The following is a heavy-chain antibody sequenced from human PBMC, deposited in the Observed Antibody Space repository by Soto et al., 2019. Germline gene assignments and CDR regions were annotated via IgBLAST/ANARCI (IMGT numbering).Heavy chain of an antibody. Sequence: SETLSLTCAVYGGSFSGYYWSWIRQPPGKGLEWIGEINHSGSTNYNPSLKSRVTISVDTSKNQFSLKLSSVTAADTAVYYCARAKRGIQLWFYYYYGMDVWGQGTTVTV. V-gene: IGHV4-34*01. D-gene: IGHD5-18*01. CDR3: ARAKRGIQLWFYYYYGMDV. J-gene: IGHJ6*02. CDR1: GGSFSGYY. CDR2: INHSGST.